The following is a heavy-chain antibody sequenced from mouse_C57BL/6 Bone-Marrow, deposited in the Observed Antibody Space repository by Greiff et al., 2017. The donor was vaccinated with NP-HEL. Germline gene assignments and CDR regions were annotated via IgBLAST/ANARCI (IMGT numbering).Heavy chain of an antibody. CDR2: IHPNSGST. Sequence: VQLQQPGAELVKPGASVKLSCKASGYTFTSYWMHWVKQRPGQGLEWIGMIHPNSGSTNYNEKFKSKATLTVDKSSSTAYMQLSSLTSEDSAVYYCARFPHYYYGSSFPDYWGQGTTLTVSS. V-gene: IGHV1-64*01. D-gene: IGHD1-1*01. CDR1: GYTFTSYW. CDR3: ARFPHYYYGSSFPDY. J-gene: IGHJ2*01.